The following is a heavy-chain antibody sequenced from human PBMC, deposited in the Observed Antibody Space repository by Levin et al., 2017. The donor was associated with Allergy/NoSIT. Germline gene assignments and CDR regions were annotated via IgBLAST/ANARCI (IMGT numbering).Heavy chain of an antibody. CDR3: ARDLTMWVRLGYCSGGSCPTGGYSDY. CDR1: GFTFSSYS. J-gene: IGHJ4*02. Sequence: GESLKISCAASGFTFSSYSMNWVRQAPGKGLEWVSSISSSSSYIYYADSVKGRFTISRDNAKNSLYLQMNSLRAEDTAVYYCARDLTMWVRLGYCSGGSCPTGGYSDYWGQGTLVTVSS. V-gene: IGHV3-21*01. D-gene: IGHD2-15*01. CDR2: ISSSSSYI.